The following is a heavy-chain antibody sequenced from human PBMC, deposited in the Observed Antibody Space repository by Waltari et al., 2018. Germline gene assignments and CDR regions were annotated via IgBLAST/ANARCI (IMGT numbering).Heavy chain of an antibody. D-gene: IGHD3-22*01. V-gene: IGHV4-59*13. Sequence: QVQLQESGPGLVKPSETLSLTCTVSGGSISSYYWSWLRQHPGTGPEWIGDIYYSGSTNYNPSLKSRVTISVDTSKNQFSLKLSSVTAADTAVYYCARDQGGYYDSSGRTTYYFDYWGQGTLVTVSS. CDR1: GGSISSYY. CDR2: IYYSGST. J-gene: IGHJ4*02. CDR3: ARDQGGYYDSSGRTTYYFDY.